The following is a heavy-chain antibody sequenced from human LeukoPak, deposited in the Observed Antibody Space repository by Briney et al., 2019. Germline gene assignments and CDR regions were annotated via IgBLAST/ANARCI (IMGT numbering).Heavy chain of an antibody. CDR2: IKSKTDGGTT. Sequence: GGSLRLSCAASGFTFSNAWMSWVRQAPGKGLEWVGGIKSKTDGGTTDYAAPVKGRFTISRDDSKNALYLEMYSLKTEDTAMYYCLYFWSGSSLVDYWGQGTLVTVSS. D-gene: IGHD3-3*01. CDR1: GFTFSNAW. J-gene: IGHJ4*02. V-gene: IGHV3-15*01. CDR3: LYFWSGSSLVDY.